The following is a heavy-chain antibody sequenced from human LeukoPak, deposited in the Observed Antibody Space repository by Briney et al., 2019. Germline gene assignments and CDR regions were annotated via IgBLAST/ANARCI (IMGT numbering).Heavy chain of an antibody. Sequence: GGSLRLSCAASGFTFSSYSMNWVRQAPGKGLEWVSSISSSSSYIYYADSVKGRFTISRDNAKNSLYLQMNSLRAEDTAVYYCARDSGTDIVATTGQEYWGQGTLVTVSS. D-gene: IGHD5-12*01. CDR3: ARDSGTDIVATTGQEY. V-gene: IGHV3-21*01. CDR1: GFTFSSYS. CDR2: ISSSSSYI. J-gene: IGHJ4*02.